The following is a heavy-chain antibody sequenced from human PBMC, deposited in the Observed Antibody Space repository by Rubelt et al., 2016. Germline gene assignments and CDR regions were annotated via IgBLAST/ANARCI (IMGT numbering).Heavy chain of an antibody. CDR3: ATIPYSSSWFGLKPVDY. D-gene: IGHD6-13*01. CDR1: GGSISSSNW. Sequence: QVQLQESGPGLVKPSGTLSLTCAVSGGSISSSNWWSWVRQPPGKGLEWIGEIYHSGSTNYNPSLKGRVTISVDKSKNQFSLKLGSVTAADTAGYYCATIPYSSSWFGLKPVDYWGQGTLVTVSS. CDR2: IYHSGST. V-gene: IGHV4-4*02. J-gene: IGHJ4*02.